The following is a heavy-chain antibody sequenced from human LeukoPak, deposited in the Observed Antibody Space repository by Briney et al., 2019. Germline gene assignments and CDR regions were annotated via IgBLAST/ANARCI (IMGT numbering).Heavy chain of an antibody. CDR1: GFTFSSYW. CDR3: ASHQLDTAKSHSPASGSYLDYYYGMDV. CDR2: IKQDGSEK. Sequence: TGGSLRLSCAASGFTFSSYWMSWVRQAPGKGLEWVANIKQDGSEKYYVDSVKGRFTISRDNAKNSLYLQMNSLRAEDTAVYYCASHQLDTAKSHSPASGSYLDYYYGMDVWGQGTTVTVSS. J-gene: IGHJ6*02. V-gene: IGHV3-7*01. D-gene: IGHD3-10*01.